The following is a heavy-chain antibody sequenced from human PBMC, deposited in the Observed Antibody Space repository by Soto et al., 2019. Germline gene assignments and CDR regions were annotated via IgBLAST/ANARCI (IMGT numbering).Heavy chain of an antibody. J-gene: IGHJ6*02. Sequence: QVQLVQSGDEVKKPGASVKVSCKASGYIFVNYGIAWLRQAPGQGLELMGWISPYTGNTHSATKVQGKLTMTTDTSTSTAYMDLGSLTSDDTAVYYCVMVDNYVTPTPQDVWGQGTTVTVSS. CDR3: VMVDNYVTPTPQDV. CDR1: GYIFVNYG. D-gene: IGHD3-16*01. V-gene: IGHV1-18*01. CDR2: ISPYTGNT.